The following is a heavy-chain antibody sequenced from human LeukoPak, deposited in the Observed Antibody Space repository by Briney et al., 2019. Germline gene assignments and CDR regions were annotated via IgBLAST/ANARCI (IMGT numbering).Heavy chain of an antibody. J-gene: IGHJ6*02. Sequence: ASVKVSCKASGYTFTTYYISWVRQAPGQGREWMGWISAYNGDTNYAQSLQDRVTMTTDTSTTTAYMELRSLRFSATAVYYCARAPVPVVSAQMDVWGQGTTVTVSS. CDR1: GYTFTTYY. V-gene: IGHV1-18*01. CDR2: ISAYNGDT. CDR3: ARAPVPVVSAQMDV. D-gene: IGHD4-23*01.